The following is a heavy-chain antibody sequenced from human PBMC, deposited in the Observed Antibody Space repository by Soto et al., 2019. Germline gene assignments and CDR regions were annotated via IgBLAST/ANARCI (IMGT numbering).Heavy chain of an antibody. V-gene: IGHV3-74*01. CDR2: INAEGPTT. J-gene: IGHJ4*02. D-gene: IGHD3-10*01. CDR3: AILMIRETIDF. Sequence: EVQLVESGGGLVQPGGSLRLSCEASGFTFGSYWMNWVRQAPGKGLAWVSRINAEGPTTFYADSVKGRFTISRDNAKNTLYLDMHSLGAEDTAVYFCAILMIRETIDFWGQGTLVTVSP. CDR1: GFTFGSYW.